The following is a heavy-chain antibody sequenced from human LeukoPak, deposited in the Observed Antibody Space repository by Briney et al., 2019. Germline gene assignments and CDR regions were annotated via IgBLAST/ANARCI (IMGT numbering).Heavy chain of an antibody. V-gene: IGHV3-33*01. CDR1: GFTFSSYG. D-gene: IGHD5-12*01. J-gene: IGHJ4*02. CDR3: AREMGLNIVATFGY. Sequence: PGRSLRLSCAASGFTFSSYGMNWVRQAPGKGLEWVALIWYDGSSKYYRDSVKGRFTISRDNSKNTLYLQMNSLRDEDTAVYYCAREMGLNIVATFGYWGQGTLVTVSS. CDR2: IWYDGSSK.